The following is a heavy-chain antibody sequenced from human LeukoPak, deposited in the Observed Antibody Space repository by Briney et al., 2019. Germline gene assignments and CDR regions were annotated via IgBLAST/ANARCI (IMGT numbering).Heavy chain of an antibody. CDR2: ISGSGGST. CDR1: GFIFSSYA. D-gene: IGHD1-26*01. V-gene: IGHV3-23*01. CDR3: AKDRGIVGATTGDFDY. J-gene: IGHJ4*02. Sequence: GGSLRLSRAASGFIFSSYAMRGVRQARGKGLEWVSAISGSGGSTYYADSVKGRFTISRHNYKNTLYLQMNSRRAEDTAVYYCAKDRGIVGATTGDFDYWGQGTLVTVSS.